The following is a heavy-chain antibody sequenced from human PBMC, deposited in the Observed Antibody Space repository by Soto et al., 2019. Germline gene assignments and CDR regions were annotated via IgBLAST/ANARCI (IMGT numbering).Heavy chain of an antibody. CDR1: GYTFTSYG. CDR2: ISAYNGNT. D-gene: IGHD6-6*01. V-gene: IGHV1-18*01. CDR3: ASGLPSIAAREYYYYYYGMDV. J-gene: IGHJ6*02. Sequence: ASVKVSCKASGYTFTSYGISWVRQAPGQGLEWMGWISAYNGNTNYAQKLQGRVTMTTDTSTSTAYMELRSLRSDDTAVYYCASGLPSIAAREYYYYYYGMDVWGQGTTVTVSS.